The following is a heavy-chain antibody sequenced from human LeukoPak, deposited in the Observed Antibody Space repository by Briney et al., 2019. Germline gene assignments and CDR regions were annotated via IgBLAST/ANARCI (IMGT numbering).Heavy chain of an antibody. CDR2: IYYSGST. V-gene: IGHV4-39*01. CDR3: ARRYYYDSSGYPFFDY. D-gene: IGHD3-22*01. J-gene: IGHJ4*02. Sequence: PSETLSLTCSVSGGSISSSSYYWGWICQPPGKGLEWIGSIYYSGSTYYNPSLKSRVTISVDTSKNQFSLKLSSVTAADTAVYYCARRYYYDSSGYPFFDYWGQGTLVTVSS. CDR1: GGSISSSSYY.